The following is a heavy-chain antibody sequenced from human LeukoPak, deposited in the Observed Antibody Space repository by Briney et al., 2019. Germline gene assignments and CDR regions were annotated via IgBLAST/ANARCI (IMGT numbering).Heavy chain of an antibody. J-gene: IGHJ4*02. V-gene: IGHV4-61*02. CDR3: ARDLYGDYFDY. Sequence: SQTLSLTCTVSGGSISSGSYYWSWIRQPAGKGLEWIGRIYTSGSTNYNPSLKSRVTISVDTSKNQFSLKLSSVTAADTAVYYCARDLYGDYFDYWGQGTLVTVSS. D-gene: IGHD4-17*01. CDR1: GGSISSGSYY. CDR2: IYTSGST.